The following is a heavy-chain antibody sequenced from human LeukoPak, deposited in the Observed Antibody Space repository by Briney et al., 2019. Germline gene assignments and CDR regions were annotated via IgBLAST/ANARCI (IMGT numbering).Heavy chain of an antibody. CDR2: IIPIFGTA. CDR3: ARPFNRAFDI. J-gene: IGHJ3*02. CDR1: GGTFSSYA. Sequence: SVKVSCKASGGTFSSYAISWVLQAPGQGLEWMGGIIPIFGTANYAQKFQGRVTITADESTSTAYMELSSLRSEDTAVYYCARPFNRAFDIWGQGTMVTVSS. D-gene: IGHD1-14*01. V-gene: IGHV1-69*01.